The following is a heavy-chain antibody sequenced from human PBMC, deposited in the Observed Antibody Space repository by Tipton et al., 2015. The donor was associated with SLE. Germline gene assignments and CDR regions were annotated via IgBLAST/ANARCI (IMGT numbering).Heavy chain of an antibody. Sequence: VQLVQSGAEVKKPGESLKISCKGSGYDFASHWIGWVRQMPGKGLEWMGIMYPGTSDTRYKPSLQGQVTISADTSTSTAYLQWSSLRASDSGMYYCVRQVGYNDYVNWGQGTLVTVSS. J-gene: IGHJ4*02. V-gene: IGHV5-51*01. CDR3: VRQVGYNDYVN. CDR1: GYDFASHW. D-gene: IGHD3-16*01. CDR2: MYPGTSDT.